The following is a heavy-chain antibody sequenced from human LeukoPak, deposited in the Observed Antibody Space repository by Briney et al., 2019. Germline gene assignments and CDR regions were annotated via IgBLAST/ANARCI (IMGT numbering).Heavy chain of an antibody. CDR3: ARDTGGSFGYDY. D-gene: IGHD3-3*02. V-gene: IGHV3-7*05. Sequence: GGSLRLSCVASGFTFSSYWMSWVRQAQGQGLEWVANINQDGSEKYYVDSVKGRFTISRDNAQNSLYLQMNSLRVEDTAVYYCARDTGGSFGYDYWGQGTLVTVSS. J-gene: IGHJ4*02. CDR2: INQDGSEK. CDR1: GFTFSSYW.